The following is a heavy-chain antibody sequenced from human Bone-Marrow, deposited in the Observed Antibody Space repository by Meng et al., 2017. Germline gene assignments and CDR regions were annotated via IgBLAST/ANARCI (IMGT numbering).Heavy chain of an antibody. CDR1: GLNFNDAW. V-gene: IGHV3-20*01. CDR2: INWNGGST. D-gene: IGHD1-26*01. CDR3: ARDHELLRAFDI. J-gene: IGHJ3*02. Sequence: GESLKISCAVSGLNFNDAWMSWVRQAPGKGLEWVSGINWNGGSTGYADSVKGRFTISRDNAKNSLYLQMNSLRAEDTALYHCARDHELLRAFDIWGQGTMVTVSS.